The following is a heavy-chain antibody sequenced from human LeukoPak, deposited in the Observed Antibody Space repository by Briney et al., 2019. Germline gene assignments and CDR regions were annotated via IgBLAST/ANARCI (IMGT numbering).Heavy chain of an antibody. D-gene: IGHD3-16*01. V-gene: IGHV4-34*01. CDR1: GGSFSGYY. J-gene: IGHJ6*02. CDR2: INHSGST. Sequence: PSETLSLTCAVYGGSFSGYYWSWIRQPPGKGLEWIGEINHSGSTNYNPSLKSRVTISVDTSKNQSSLKLSSVTAADTAVYYCARERARGGVTPFFDYYYGMDVWGQGTTVTVSS. CDR3: ARERARGGVTPFFDYYYGMDV.